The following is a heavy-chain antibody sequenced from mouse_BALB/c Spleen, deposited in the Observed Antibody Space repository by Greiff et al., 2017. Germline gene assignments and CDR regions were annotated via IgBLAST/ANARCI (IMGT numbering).Heavy chain of an antibody. CDR3: ARSGYYGSRYYYAMDY. V-gene: IGHV14-3*02. D-gene: IGHD1-1*01. CDR1: GFNIQDTY. Sequence: EVQLQQSGAELVKPGASVKLSCTASGFNIQDTYMHWVKQRPEQGLEWIGRIDPANGNTKYDPKFQGKATITADTSSNTAYLQLSSLTSEDTAVYYCARSGYYGSRYYYAMDYWGQGTSVTVSS. CDR2: IDPANGNT. J-gene: IGHJ4*01.